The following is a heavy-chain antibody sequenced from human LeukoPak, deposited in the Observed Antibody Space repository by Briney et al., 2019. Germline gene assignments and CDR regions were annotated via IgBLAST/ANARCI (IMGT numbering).Heavy chain of an antibody. CDR2: ISYDGSNK. CDR1: GFTFSSYG. Sequence: PRGSLRLSCAASGFTFSSYGMHWVRQAPGKGLEWVAVISYDGSNKYYADSVKGRFTISRDNSKNTLYLQMNSLRAEDTAVYYCAKDFSGSYTGGYWGQGTLVTVSS. CDR3: AKDFSGSYTGGY. V-gene: IGHV3-30*18. J-gene: IGHJ4*02. D-gene: IGHD1-26*01.